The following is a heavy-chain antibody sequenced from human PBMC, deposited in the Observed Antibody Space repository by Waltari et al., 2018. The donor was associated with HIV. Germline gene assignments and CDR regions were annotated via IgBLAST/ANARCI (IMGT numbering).Heavy chain of an antibody. D-gene: IGHD2-2*01. CDR2: NKPSSGGT. CDR1: GYMFTGHY. J-gene: IGHJ5*02. V-gene: IGHV1-2*06. CDR3: ARESGYQLVRWLDP. Sequence: QVHLVQSGPEVKKPGASMKVSCKASGYMFTGHYMHWLRQAPGQGLGWMGRNKPSSGGTNNAQTLQGRVTMTREASKNTVYMEFKSLRYDDTAMYYCARESGYQLVRWLDPWGQGTRVTVSS.